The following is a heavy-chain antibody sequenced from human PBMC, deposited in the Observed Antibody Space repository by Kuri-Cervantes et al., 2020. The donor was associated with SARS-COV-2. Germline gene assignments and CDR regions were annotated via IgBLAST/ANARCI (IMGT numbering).Heavy chain of an antibody. CDR2: IGSSSSTI. V-gene: IGHV3-11*04. CDR3: ARDVTVTTLGAFDI. Sequence: GESLKTSCAAPGFTFSDYYMSWIRQAPGKGLEWVSYIGSSSSTIYYADSVKGRFTISRDKAKNTLYLQMNSLRAEDTAVYYCARDVTVTTLGAFDIWGQGTLVTVSS. D-gene: IGHD4-17*01. CDR1: GFTFSDYY. J-gene: IGHJ3*02.